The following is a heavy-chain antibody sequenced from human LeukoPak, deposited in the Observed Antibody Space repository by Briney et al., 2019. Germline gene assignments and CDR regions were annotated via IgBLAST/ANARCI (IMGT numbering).Heavy chain of an antibody. Sequence: GGSLRLSCAASGFTFSSYTMNWVRQAPGKGLEWVSSITSISTYIYYADSVKGRFTISRDNAKNSLYLQMNSLRAEDTAIYYCASERDYYFDYWGQGTLVTVSS. CDR2: ITSISTYI. V-gene: IGHV3-21*01. CDR3: ASERDYYFDY. CDR1: GFTFSSYT. J-gene: IGHJ4*02.